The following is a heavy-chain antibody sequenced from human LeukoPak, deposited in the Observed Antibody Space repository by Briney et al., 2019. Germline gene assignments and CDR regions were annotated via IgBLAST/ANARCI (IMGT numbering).Heavy chain of an antibody. J-gene: IGHJ4*02. CDR1: GFTSHSYA. CDR3: ARNYYDSSGYSPFFDY. D-gene: IGHD3-22*01. V-gene: IGHV3-23*01. CDR2: INGGGDVT. Sequence: GGSLRLSCPTSGFTSHSYAMSWVRQAPGKGLEWVSAINGGGDVTYYADSVQGRFFFSRDNAKNTLYLQLNSLRAEDTAVYYCARNYYDSSGYSPFFDYWGQGTLVTVSS.